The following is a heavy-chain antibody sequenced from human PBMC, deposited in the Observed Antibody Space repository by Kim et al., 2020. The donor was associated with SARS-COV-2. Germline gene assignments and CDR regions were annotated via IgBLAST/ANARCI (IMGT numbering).Heavy chain of an antibody. V-gene: IGHV3-30-3*01. CDR3: ARGYCSGGSCYSGYYYY. Sequence: GGSLRLSCAASGFTFSSYAMHWVRQAPGKGLEWVAVISYDGSNKYYADSVKGRFTISRDNSKNTLYLQMNSLRAEDTAVYYCARGYCSGGSCYSGYYYY. CDR2: ISYDGSNK. D-gene: IGHD2-15*01. CDR1: GFTFSSYA. J-gene: IGHJ6*03.